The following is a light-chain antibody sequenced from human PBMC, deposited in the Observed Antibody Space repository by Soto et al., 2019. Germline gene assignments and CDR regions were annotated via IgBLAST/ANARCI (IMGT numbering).Light chain of an antibody. V-gene: IGKV3-15*01. CDR2: GAS. Sequence: EILFTPSPATLSLSPGEKATLSCRASQSVSSYLAWYQQRPGQAPRLLIYGASTRATGIPARFSGSGSGRDFKLTITSLQSEDFAVYYCQQYNDWPGGTFGQGTRLEIK. J-gene: IGKJ5*01. CDR1: QSVSSY. CDR3: QQYNDWPGGT.